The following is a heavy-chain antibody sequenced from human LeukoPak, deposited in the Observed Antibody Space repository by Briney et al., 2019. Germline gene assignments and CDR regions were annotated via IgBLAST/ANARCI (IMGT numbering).Heavy chain of an antibody. CDR3: ARWNTVTRAFDY. Sequence: SETLSLTCTVYGASISIYYWNWIRQPAGKRLEWIGRIYISGSTNYNPSLKSRVTMSVDTSKNQFSLILSSVTAADTAVYYCARWNTVTRAFDYWGQGTLVTVSS. D-gene: IGHD4-17*01. V-gene: IGHV4-4*07. CDR2: IYISGST. CDR1: GASISIYY. J-gene: IGHJ4*02.